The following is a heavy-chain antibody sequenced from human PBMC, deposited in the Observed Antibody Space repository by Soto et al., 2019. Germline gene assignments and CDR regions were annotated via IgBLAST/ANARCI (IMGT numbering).Heavy chain of an antibody. Sequence: EVQLVESGGGLVKPGGSLRLSCAASGFTFSSYSMNWFRQAPGKGLEWVSSISSSSSYIYYADSVKGRFTISRDNAKNPLYLQMNSLGGEETAVYYCARETGYSYGGFDSWGQGTLVTVSS. CDR3: ARETGYSYGGFDS. D-gene: IGHD5-18*01. J-gene: IGHJ4*02. V-gene: IGHV3-21*01. CDR1: GFTFSSYS. CDR2: ISSSSSYI.